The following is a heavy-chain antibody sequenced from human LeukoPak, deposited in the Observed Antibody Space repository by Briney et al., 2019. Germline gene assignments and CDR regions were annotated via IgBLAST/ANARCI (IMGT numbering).Heavy chain of an antibody. Sequence: GGSLRLSCAASGFTFSSYGIHWVRQAPGKGLEWLALISFDGSNKFYADSVKGRLNISRDNSKNTLYLQMNSLRAEDTAVYYCAKVPRYGSGRAYYYGMDVRGQGTTVTVSS. V-gene: IGHV3-30*18. J-gene: IGHJ6*02. CDR1: GFTFSSYG. CDR2: ISFDGSNK. CDR3: AKVPRYGSGRAYYYGMDV. D-gene: IGHD3-10*01.